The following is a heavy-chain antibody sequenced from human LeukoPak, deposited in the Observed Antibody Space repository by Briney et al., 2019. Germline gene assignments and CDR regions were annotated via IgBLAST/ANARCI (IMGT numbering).Heavy chain of an antibody. D-gene: IGHD3-10*01. CDR2: ISSSSSYI. CDR1: GFNFNADS. CDR3: ARERGYGSAPNWFDP. Sequence: GGSLRLSCAASGFNFNADSMNWVRQNPGKGLEWVSSISSSSSYIYYADSVKGRFTISRDNAKNSLYLQMNSLRAEDTAVYYCARERGYGSAPNWFDPWGQGTLVTVSA. V-gene: IGHV3-21*01. J-gene: IGHJ5*02.